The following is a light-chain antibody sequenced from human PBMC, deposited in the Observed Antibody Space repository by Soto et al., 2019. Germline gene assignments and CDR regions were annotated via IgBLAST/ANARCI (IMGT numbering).Light chain of an antibody. CDR3: QQYGSSGT. CDR1: QSVSSSY. V-gene: IGKV3-20*01. Sequence: EIVMTQSPATLSVSPGGRATLSCRASQSVSSSYLAWYQQKPGQAPRLLIYGASNRATGIPDRFSGSGSGTDFTLTISRLEPEDFAVYYCQQYGSSGTFGQGTKVDI. J-gene: IGKJ1*01. CDR2: GAS.